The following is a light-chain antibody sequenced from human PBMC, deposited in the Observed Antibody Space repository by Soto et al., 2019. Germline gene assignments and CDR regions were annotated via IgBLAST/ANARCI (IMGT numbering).Light chain of an antibody. CDR1: QSVSSY. V-gene: IGKV3-11*01. J-gene: IGKJ4*01. CDR3: KERSNWPT. Sequence: EIVLTQSPATLSLSPGERATLSCRASQSVSSYLAWYQQKPGQAPRLLTNDASNRATGITTRFSGSGSGTDLPLTISSLEPEDVAVYYCKERSNWPTFGGGTKVEIK. CDR2: DAS.